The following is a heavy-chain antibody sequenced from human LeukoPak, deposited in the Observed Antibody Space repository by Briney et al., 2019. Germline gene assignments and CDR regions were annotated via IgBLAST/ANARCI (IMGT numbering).Heavy chain of an antibody. Sequence: PGGSLRLSCAASGFTFSFYNMNWVRQAPGKGLEWVSSISSSGAYIYYADSVKGRFTISRDNAENSLYLQMSSLRVEDSAVYYCATEPGIAVATTIYWGQGTLVTLSS. CDR3: ATEPGIAVATTIY. V-gene: IGHV3-21*01. CDR1: GFTFSFYN. J-gene: IGHJ4*02. D-gene: IGHD6-13*01. CDR2: ISSSGAYI.